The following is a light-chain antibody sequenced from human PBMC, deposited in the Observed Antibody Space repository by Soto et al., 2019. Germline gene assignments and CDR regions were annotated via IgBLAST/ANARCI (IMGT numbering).Light chain of an antibody. CDR2: GET. V-gene: IGKV3-20*01. CDR1: QSVSSSY. J-gene: IGKJ3*01. CDR3: QQYGSSPLRFT. Sequence: EIVLTQSPGTLSLSPGERATLSCRASQSVSSSYLAWYQQKPGQAPRLHIYGETSRVAGIADRFSGSGSGTEFTVTISRVEPADFAVYYCQQYGSSPLRFTSGPETPVAIK.